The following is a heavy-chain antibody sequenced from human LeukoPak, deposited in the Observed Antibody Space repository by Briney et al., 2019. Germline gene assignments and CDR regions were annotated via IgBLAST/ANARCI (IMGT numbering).Heavy chain of an antibody. Sequence: SETLSLTCTVSGGSISSYYWSWIRQPPGKGLEWIGYIYYSGSTNYNPSLKSRVTMSVDSSKNQFSLQLSPVAAADTAVYYCARVGYSYGPPDYWGQGTLVTVSS. D-gene: IGHD5-18*01. CDR2: IYYSGST. CDR3: ARVGYSYGPPDY. V-gene: IGHV4-59*01. CDR1: GGSISSYY. J-gene: IGHJ4*02.